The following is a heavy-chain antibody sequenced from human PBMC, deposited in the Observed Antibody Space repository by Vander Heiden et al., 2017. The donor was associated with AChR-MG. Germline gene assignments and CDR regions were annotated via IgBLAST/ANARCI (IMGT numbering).Heavy chain of an antibody. CDR3: ARAGKDY. V-gene: IGHV1-46*01. J-gene: IGHJ4*02. CDR2: IDPSGGST. CDR1: GYTFTNYY. Sequence: QVHLVQSGAEVKRPGASVKVPCKASGYTFTNYYMHWVRQAPGQGLEWIGRIDPSGGSTTYAQKFQGRVTMTRDTSTSTVYMQLSSLRSEDTAVYYCARAGKDYWGQGTPVTVSS.